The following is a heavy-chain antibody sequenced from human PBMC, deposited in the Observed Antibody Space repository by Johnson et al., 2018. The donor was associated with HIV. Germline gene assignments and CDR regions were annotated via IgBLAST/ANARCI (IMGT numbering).Heavy chain of an antibody. CDR3: ARGGVGDVFDI. V-gene: IGHV3-66*01. J-gene: IGHJ3*02. D-gene: IGHD1-26*01. CDR2: IYSGGST. Sequence: VQLVESGGGLVKPGGSLRLSCAASGFTFSDYYMSWVRQAPGKGLEWVSVIYSGGSTYYADSVKGRFTISRDNSKNSLYLQMNSLRAEDTAVYYCARGGVGDVFDIWGQGTMVTVSS. CDR1: GFTFSDYY.